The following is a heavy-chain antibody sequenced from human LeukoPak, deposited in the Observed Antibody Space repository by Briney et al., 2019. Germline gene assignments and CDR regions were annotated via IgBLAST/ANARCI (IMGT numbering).Heavy chain of an antibody. CDR3: ARQIASAGTAGFDF. V-gene: IGHV4-4*07. CDR1: GGSISSYY. D-gene: IGHD6-13*01. Sequence: SETLSLTCTVSGGSISSYYWSWIRQPAGKGLVWIGRIYSTGSTNYNPSLKSRVTMSVDTSKNQFSLRLRSVTAADTAVYYCARQIASAGTAGFDFWGQGALVTVSS. CDR2: IYSTGST. J-gene: IGHJ4*02.